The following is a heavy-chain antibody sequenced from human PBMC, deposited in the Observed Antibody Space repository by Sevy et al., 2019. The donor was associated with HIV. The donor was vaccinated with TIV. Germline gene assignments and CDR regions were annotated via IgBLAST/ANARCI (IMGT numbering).Heavy chain of an antibody. CDR2: MRPNSGEV. D-gene: IGHD3-22*01. CDR3: AQGYYFTY. J-gene: IGHJ4*02. Sequence: ASVKVSCKASRSTFVSNDINWLRQAPGQGLEWVGWMRPNSGEVGYAQKFQGRVTMTRNISITTAYMELGRLRFDDTAVYYCAQGYYFTYWGQGTVVNVSS. CDR1: RSTFVSND. V-gene: IGHV1-8*01.